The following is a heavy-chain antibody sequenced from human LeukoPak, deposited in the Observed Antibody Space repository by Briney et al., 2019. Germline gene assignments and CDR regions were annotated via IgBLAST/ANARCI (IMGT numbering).Heavy chain of an antibody. J-gene: IGHJ6*03. V-gene: IGHV4-31*03. D-gene: IGHD2-15*01. Sequence: SETLSLTCTLSVGSISSGGYSWSWIRQHPGKGLEWIGYIYYSGSTYYNPSLKSRVTISVDTSKNQFSLKLSSVTAADTAVYYCATAAHYYYMDVWGKGTTVTVSS. CDR3: ATAAHYYYMDV. CDR1: VGSISSGGYS. CDR2: IYYSGST.